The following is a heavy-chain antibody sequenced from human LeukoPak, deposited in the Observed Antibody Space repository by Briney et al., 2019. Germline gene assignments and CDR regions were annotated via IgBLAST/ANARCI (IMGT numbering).Heavy chain of an antibody. CDR2: ISAYNGNI. D-gene: IGHD2-15*01. J-gene: IGHJ5*02. CDR3: AREAAGGGPVDP. V-gene: IGHV1-18*01. CDR1: GYTFTSYG. Sequence: ASVKVSCKASGYTFTSYGISCVRQAPGQGLERIGWISAYNGNINYAQKLQGRVTMTTVTSTSTAYMELRSLRSDDTAVYYCAREAAGGGPVDPWGQGTLVTVSS.